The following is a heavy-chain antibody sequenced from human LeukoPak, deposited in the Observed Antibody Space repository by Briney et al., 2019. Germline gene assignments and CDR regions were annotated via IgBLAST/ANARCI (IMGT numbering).Heavy chain of an antibody. Sequence: AGGSLRLSCVASGFTFINYAMSWVRQAPGKGLEWVSYISSSGSTIYYADSVKGRFTISRDNAKNSLYLQMNSLRAEDTAVYYCAKDSRRITYYMDVWGKGTTVTVSS. J-gene: IGHJ6*03. CDR3: AKDSRRITYYMDV. D-gene: IGHD3-10*01. CDR2: ISSSGSTI. CDR1: GFTFINYA. V-gene: IGHV3-48*04.